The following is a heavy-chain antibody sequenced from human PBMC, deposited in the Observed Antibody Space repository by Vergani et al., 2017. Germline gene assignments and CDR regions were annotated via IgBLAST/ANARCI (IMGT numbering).Heavy chain of an antibody. CDR3: ARRCSTTCSTMGRAAFDI. V-gene: IGHV4-30-4*01. CDR2: IHYSGTT. CDR1: GGSISSDDFY. J-gene: IGHJ3*02. Sequence: QVQLQESGPGLVKPPGTLSLTCTVSGGSISSDDFYWSWIRQPPGKGLEWIGYIHYSGTTYYNSSLKSRVSMSVATSKKQFSLKMNSVTAADTAVYYCARRCSTTCSTMGRAAFDIWGQGTMVTVSS. D-gene: IGHD2-2*01.